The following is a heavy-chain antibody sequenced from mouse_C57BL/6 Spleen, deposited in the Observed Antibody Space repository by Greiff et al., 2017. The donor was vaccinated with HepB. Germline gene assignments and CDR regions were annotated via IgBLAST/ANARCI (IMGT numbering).Heavy chain of an antibody. CDR1: GYTFTDYN. J-gene: IGHJ2*01. Sequence: EVQVVESGPELVKPGASVKMSCKASGYTFTDYNMHWVKQSHGKSLEWIGYINPNNGGTSYNQKFKGKATLTVNKSSSTAYMELRSLTSEDSAVYYCARYGDRIGGYYFDYWGQGTTLTVSS. D-gene: IGHD1-1*01. CDR3: ARYGDRIGGYYFDY. V-gene: IGHV1-22*01. CDR2: INPNNGGT.